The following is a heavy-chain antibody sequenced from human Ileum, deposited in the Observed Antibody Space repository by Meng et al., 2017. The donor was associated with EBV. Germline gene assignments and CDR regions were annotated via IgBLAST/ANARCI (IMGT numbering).Heavy chain of an antibody. V-gene: IGHV4-39*01. Sequence: RLLQESGPGFVKPSETLSLICSVSGGSISSSNYCWGWSPQPPGKGLEWIQSICYTDYTYYNPSLKSRVTISADKSKNQFSLWLNSLTAADTAVYYCAMGPDYAKTGYWGQGTLVTVSS. CDR2: ICYTDYT. CDR1: GGSISSSNYC. CDR3: AMGPDYAKTGY. J-gene: IGHJ4*02. D-gene: IGHD4-17*01.